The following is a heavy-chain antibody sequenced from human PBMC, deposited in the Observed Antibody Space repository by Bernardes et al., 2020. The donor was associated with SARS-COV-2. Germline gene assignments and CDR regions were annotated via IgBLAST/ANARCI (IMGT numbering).Heavy chain of an antibody. J-gene: IGHJ6*02. Sequence: GGSLRLSCAASGFAFSSYAMHWVRQAPGKGLECMAVISYDGDNKFYTDSVKGRFTISRDNSKHTLSVQMNSLRTEDTAVYYCAKERASGTYYNTEAMTYFYHGMDVWGQGTTVTVSS. V-gene: IGHV3-30*18. D-gene: IGHD3-10*01. CDR2: ISYDGDNK. CDR1: GFAFSSYA. CDR3: AKERASGTYYNTEAMTYFYHGMDV.